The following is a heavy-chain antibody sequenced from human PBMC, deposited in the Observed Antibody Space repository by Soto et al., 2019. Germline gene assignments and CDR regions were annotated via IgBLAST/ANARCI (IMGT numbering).Heavy chain of an antibody. J-gene: IGHJ4*02. D-gene: IGHD4-17*01. Sequence: EVQLVESGGGLVQPGGSLRLSCVASGFTFRTYWMQWVRQAPGKGLMWVSRITGDGSSTIYADSVKGRFTIPRDNAKNPLYLQMNSRRAEDTAVYYCFTVTALPREWGQGPLVTVSS. CDR1: GFTFRTYW. CDR2: ITGDGSST. V-gene: IGHV3-74*01. CDR3: FTVTALPRE.